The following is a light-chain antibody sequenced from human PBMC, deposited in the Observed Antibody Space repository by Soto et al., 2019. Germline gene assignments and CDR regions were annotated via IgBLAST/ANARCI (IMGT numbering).Light chain of an antibody. Sequence: EIVLTQSPATLSLSPGERATLSCRASQSVSVYLAWYQQKPGQAPRLLISDASDRAAGVPVRFSRSGSGTEFTLTISSLQPDDFATYYCQHYNSYSEAFGQGTKVDIK. CDR2: DAS. J-gene: IGKJ1*01. V-gene: IGKV3-11*01. CDR1: QSVSVY. CDR3: QHYNSYSEA.